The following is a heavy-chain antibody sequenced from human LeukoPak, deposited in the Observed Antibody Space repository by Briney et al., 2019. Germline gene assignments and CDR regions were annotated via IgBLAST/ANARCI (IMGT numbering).Heavy chain of an antibody. CDR2: IYTSGST. CDR1: GGSISSYY. D-gene: IGHD6-13*01. J-gene: IGHJ6*03. Sequence: SETLSLTCTVSGGSISSYYWSWIRQPAGKGLEWIGHIYTSGSTNYNPSLKSRVTMSVDTSKNQFSLKLSSVTAADTAVYYCARDGSSSWYGYYYYYMDVWGKGTTVTISS. CDR3: ARDGSSSWYGYYYYYMDV. V-gene: IGHV4-4*07.